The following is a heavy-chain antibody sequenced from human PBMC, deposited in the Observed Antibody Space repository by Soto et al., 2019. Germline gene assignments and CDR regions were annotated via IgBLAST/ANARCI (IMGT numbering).Heavy chain of an antibody. CDR1: GDSVSSNSAA. V-gene: IGHV6-1*01. CDR3: ARDRIVATYLTYYFDY. Sequence: PSQTLSLTCAISGDSVSSNSAAWNWIRQSPSRGLEWLGRTYYRSKWYNDYAVSVKSRITINPDTSKNQFSLQLNSVTPEDTAVYYCARDRIVATYLTYYFDYWGQGTLVTVSS. J-gene: IGHJ4*02. CDR2: TYYRSKWYN. D-gene: IGHD5-12*01.